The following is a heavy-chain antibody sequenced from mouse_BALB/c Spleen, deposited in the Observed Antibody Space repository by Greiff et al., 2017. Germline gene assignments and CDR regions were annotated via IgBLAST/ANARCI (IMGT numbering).Heavy chain of an antibody. CDR1: GYSFTSYW. D-gene: IGHD2-4*01. CDR2: IYPGNSDT. Sequence: VQLQQSGTVLARPGASVKMSCKASGYSFTSYWMHWVKQRPGQGLEWIGAIYPGNSDTSYNQKFKGKAKLTAVTSASTAYMELSSLTNEDSAVYYCTLYDYDEGFAYWGQGTLVTVSA. J-gene: IGHJ3*01. CDR3: TLYDYDEGFAY. V-gene: IGHV1-5*01.